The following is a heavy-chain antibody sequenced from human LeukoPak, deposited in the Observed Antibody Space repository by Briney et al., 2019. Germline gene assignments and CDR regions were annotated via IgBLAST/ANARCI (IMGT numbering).Heavy chain of an antibody. D-gene: IGHD6-13*01. CDR3: ARDLRQYSSSWYPDAFDI. J-gene: IGHJ3*02. V-gene: IGHV3-30-3*01. CDR1: GFTFSSYA. CDR2: ISYDGSNK. Sequence: GRSLRLSCAASGFTFSSYAMHWVRQAPGKGLEWGAVISYDGSNKYYADSVKGRFTISRDNSKNTLYLQMNSLRAEDTAVYYCARDLRQYSSSWYPDAFDIWGQGTMVTVSS.